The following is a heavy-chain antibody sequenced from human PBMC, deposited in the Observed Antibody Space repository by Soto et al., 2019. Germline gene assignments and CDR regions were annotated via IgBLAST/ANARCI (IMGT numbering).Heavy chain of an antibody. V-gene: IGHV2-5*02. D-gene: IGHD3-9*01. CDR2: IYWDDDK. J-gene: IGHJ4*02. CDR3: AHNTVDYYFDY. CDR1: GFSLSTSGVG. Sequence: QITLKESGPTLVKPTQTLTLTCTLSGFSLSTSGVGVGWIRQPPGKALEWLAVIYWDDDKRYSTSPKSRLTIHQDPSQNRVVLTMTSMDPVDTATYYGAHNTVDYYFDYWGQGTLVTVSS.